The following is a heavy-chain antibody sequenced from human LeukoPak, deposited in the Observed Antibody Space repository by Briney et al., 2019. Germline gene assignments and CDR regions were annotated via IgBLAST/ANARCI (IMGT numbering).Heavy chain of an antibody. V-gene: IGHV1-18*01. CDR1: AYTFTSYG. CDR3: ARRVAVARRDVFDI. CDR2: ISTYNGNT. D-gene: IGHD6-19*01. J-gene: IGHJ3*02. Sequence: ASVKVSCKSSAYTFTSYGISWARHTPGQGDEWMGWISTYNGNTNYAQKLQVRVTISTDTSTGTAYMELRSLRSDDTAVYYCARRVAVARRDVFDIWGQGTVVTVSS.